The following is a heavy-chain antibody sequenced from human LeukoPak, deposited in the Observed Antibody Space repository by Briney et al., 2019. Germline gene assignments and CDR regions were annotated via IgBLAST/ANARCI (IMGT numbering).Heavy chain of an antibody. CDR1: GYTFTGYY. V-gene: IGHV1-2*02. Sequence: EASVKVSCKASGYTFTGYYMHWVRQAPGQGLEWMGWINPNSGGTNYAQKFQGRVTMTRDTSISTAYMELSSLRSEDTAVYYCARGVNYDFWSGYYTARQETFDYWGQGTLVTVSS. CDR2: INPNSGGT. D-gene: IGHD3-3*01. J-gene: IGHJ4*02. CDR3: ARGVNYDFWSGYYTARQETFDY.